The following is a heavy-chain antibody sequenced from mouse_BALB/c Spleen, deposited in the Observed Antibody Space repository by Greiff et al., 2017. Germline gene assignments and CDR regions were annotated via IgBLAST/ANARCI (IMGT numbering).Heavy chain of an antibody. J-gene: IGHJ3*01. Sequence: QVQLQQSGPELVKPGASVKISCKAPGYAFSSSWMNWVKQRPGQGLEWIGRIYPGDGDTNYNGKFKGKATLTADKSSSTAYMQLSSLTSVDSAVYFCARGYYGSSYVAYWGQGTLVTVSA. V-gene: IGHV1-82*01. CDR1: GYAFSSSW. CDR3: ARGYYGSSYVAY. CDR2: IYPGDGDT. D-gene: IGHD1-1*01.